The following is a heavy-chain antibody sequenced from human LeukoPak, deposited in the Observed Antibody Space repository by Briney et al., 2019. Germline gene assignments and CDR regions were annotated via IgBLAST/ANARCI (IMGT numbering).Heavy chain of an antibody. CDR3: ARDRGAIYY. J-gene: IGHJ4*02. CDR2: ISSSSSTI. V-gene: IGHV3-48*02. Sequence: GGSLRLSCAASGFSFSTYAMNWVRQAPGKGLEWLSYISSSSSTIYDADSVKGRFTISRDNAKNSLYLQMDSLRDDDTAVYYCARDRGAIYYWGQGTLVTVSS. CDR1: GFSFSTYA. D-gene: IGHD3-10*01.